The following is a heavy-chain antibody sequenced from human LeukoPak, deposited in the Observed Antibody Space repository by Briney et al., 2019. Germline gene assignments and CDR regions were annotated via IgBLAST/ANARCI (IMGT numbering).Heavy chain of an antibody. J-gene: IGHJ4*02. V-gene: IGHV1-69*04. CDR1: GGTFSSYA. CDR2: IIPILGIA. CDR3: ARDYRGSGTVDY. Sequence: SVKVSCKASGGTFSSYAISWVRQSPGQGLEWMGRIIPILGIANYAQKFQGRVTITADKSTSTAYMELSSLRSEDTAVYYCARDYRGSGTVDYWGQGTLVTVSS. D-gene: IGHD3-10*01.